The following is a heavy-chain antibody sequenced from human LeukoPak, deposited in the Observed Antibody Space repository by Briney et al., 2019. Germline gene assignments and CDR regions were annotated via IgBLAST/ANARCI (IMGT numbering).Heavy chain of an antibody. CDR3: ARDGPAASGYYYYYMDV. CDR1: GGSIGSGDYY. CDR2: IYYSGST. V-gene: IGHV4-30-4*08. J-gene: IGHJ6*03. Sequence: PSETLSLTCTVSGGSIGSGDYYWSWIRQPPGKGLEWIGYIYYSGSTYYNPSLKSRVTISVDTSKNQFSLKLSSVTAADTAVYYCARDGPAASGYYYYYMDVWGKGTTVTVSS. D-gene: IGHD2-2*01.